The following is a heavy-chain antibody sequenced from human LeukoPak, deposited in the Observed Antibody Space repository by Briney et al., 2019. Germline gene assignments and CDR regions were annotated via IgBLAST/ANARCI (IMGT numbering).Heavy chain of an antibody. V-gene: IGHV4-59*01. CDR2: IYYSGST. CDR3: ARAIDEHFDY. J-gene: IGHJ4*02. D-gene: IGHD2-21*01. CDR1: GGSISSYY. Sequence: PSETLSLTCTVSGGSISSYYWSWIRQPPGKGLEWIGYIYYSGSTNYNPSLKSRVTISVDTSKNQFSLKLSSVTAADTAVYYCARAIDEHFDYWGQGTLVTVSS.